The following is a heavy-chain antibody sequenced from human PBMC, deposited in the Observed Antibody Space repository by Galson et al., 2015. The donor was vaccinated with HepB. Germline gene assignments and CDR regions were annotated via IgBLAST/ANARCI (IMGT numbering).Heavy chain of an antibody. CDR3: ARTYCGGDCYGED. D-gene: IGHD2-21*01. Sequence: SVKVSCKASGYTFTSYTISWARQAPGQGLEWMGGIIPIFGTANYAQKFQGRVTITADKSTSTAYMELSSLRSEDTAVYYCARTYCGGDCYGEDWGQGTLVTVSS. CDR1: GYTFTSYT. CDR2: IIPIFGTA. J-gene: IGHJ4*02. V-gene: IGHV1-69*06.